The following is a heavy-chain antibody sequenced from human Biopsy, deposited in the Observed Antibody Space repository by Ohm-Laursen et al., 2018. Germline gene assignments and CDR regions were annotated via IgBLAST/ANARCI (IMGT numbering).Heavy chain of an antibody. CDR3: ARGEVTFGELIVSLDS. J-gene: IGHJ4*02. V-gene: IGHV1-18*01. Sequence: ASVKVSCKTSGYNFISYSINWVRQAPGQGLEWTGWIRPLNGDTKYGQKFQDRVTMTTDTSTSTVYMELTSPRSDDTAVYYCARGEVTFGELIVSLDSWGQGTLVTVSS. D-gene: IGHD3-16*02. CDR2: IRPLNGDT. CDR1: GYNFISYS.